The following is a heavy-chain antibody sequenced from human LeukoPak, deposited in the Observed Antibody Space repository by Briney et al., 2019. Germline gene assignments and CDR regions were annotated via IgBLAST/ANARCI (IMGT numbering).Heavy chain of an antibody. V-gene: IGHV1-69*04. J-gene: IGHJ4*02. CDR3: ARDGVVVAARFDY. D-gene: IGHD2-15*01. CDR1: GGTFSSYA. Sequence: SVKVSCKSSGGTFSSYAISWVRQAPGQGLEWMGRIIPILGIANYAQKFQGRVTITADKSTSTAYMELSSLRSEDTAVYYCARDGVVVAARFDYWGQGTLVTVSS. CDR2: IIPILGIA.